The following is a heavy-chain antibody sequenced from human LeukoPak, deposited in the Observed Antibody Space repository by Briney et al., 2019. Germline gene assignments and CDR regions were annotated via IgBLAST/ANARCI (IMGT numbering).Heavy chain of an antibody. CDR3: ARGAARRDNWFDP. V-gene: IGHV3-48*01. CDR2: ISEDSSII. D-gene: IGHD6-6*01. Sequence: GGSLRLSCAASGFTFRIYGMNWVRQAPGKGLEWVSYISEDSSIIHHADSVKGRFTISRDNAKNSLYLQMNSLRVEDTAVYYCARGAARRDNWFDPWGRGTLVTVSS. J-gene: IGHJ5*02. CDR1: GFTFRIYG.